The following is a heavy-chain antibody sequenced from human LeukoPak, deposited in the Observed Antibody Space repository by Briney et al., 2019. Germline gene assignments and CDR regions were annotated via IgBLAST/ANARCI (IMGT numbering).Heavy chain of an antibody. V-gene: IGHV5-51*01. J-gene: IGHJ4*02. CDR2: IYPGDSDT. Sequence: GESLKISSKASGYSFTSYSIGWARQMPGKGMEWMGIIYPGDSDTRYSPPFQGQVTISADKSISTAYLQWSSLKASDTAMYYCARSVGATTKLDYWGQGTLVTVSS. CDR3: ARSVGATTKLDY. D-gene: IGHD1-26*01. CDR1: GYSFTSYS.